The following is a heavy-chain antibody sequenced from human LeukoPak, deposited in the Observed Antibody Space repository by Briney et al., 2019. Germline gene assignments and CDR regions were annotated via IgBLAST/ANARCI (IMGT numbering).Heavy chain of an antibody. CDR3: ARDPTTQTFDY. J-gene: IGHJ4*02. V-gene: IGHV1-18*01. D-gene: IGHD4-11*01. CDR1: GYSFTTYG. Sequence: ASVKVSCKASGYSFTTYGITWVRQAPGQVLEWMGWISTFNGNTNYAQKFQGRVTMTTDTSTSTAYMELRSLRSDDTAVYYCARDPTTQTFDYWGQGTLVTVSS. CDR2: ISTFNGNT.